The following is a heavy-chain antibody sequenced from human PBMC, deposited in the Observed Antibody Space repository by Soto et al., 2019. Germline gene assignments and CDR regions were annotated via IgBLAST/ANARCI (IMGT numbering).Heavy chain of an antibody. D-gene: IGHD5-12*01. CDR2: MNPNSGNT. V-gene: IGHV1-8*01. Sequence: QVQLVQSGAEVKKPGASVKVSCKASGYTFTSYDINWVRQATGQGLEWMGWMNPNSGNTGYAQKFQGRVTMTRNTSMSPAYMELSSLRSEDTAVYYCARGNSDYVLRYFDLWGRGTLVTVSS. CDR3: ARGNSDYVLRYFDL. CDR1: GYTFTSYD. J-gene: IGHJ2*01.